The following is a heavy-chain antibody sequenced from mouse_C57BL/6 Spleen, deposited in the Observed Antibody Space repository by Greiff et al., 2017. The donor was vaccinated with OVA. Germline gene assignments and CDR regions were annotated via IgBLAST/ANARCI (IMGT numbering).Heavy chain of an antibody. CDR3: ARGDYGSSYNFDY. CDR1: GYTFTSYW. V-gene: IGHV1-55*01. D-gene: IGHD1-1*01. CDR2: IYPGSGST. Sequence: QVQLQQPGAELVKPGASVKMSCKASGYTFTSYWITWVKQRPGQGLEWIGDIYPGSGSTNYNEKFKSKATLTVDTSSSTAYMQLSSLTSEDSAVYYGARGDYGSSYNFDYWGQGTTLTVSS. J-gene: IGHJ2*01.